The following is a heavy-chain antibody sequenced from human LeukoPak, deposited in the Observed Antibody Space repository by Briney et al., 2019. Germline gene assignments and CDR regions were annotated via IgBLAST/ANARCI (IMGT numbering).Heavy chain of an antibody. V-gene: IGHV4-59*01. D-gene: IGHD2-15*01. CDR3: ARVGSMFSWFDP. CDR1: GGSISSYY. Sequence: PSETLSLTCTVSGGSISSYYWSWIRQPPGKGLEWIGYIYYSGSTNYNPSLKSRVTISVDTSKNQFSLKLSSVTAADTAVYYCARVGSMFSWFDPWGQGTLVTVSS. CDR2: IYYSGST. J-gene: IGHJ5*02.